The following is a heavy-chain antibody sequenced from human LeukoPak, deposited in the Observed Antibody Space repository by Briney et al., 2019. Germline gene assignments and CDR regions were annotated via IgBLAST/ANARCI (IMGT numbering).Heavy chain of an antibody. CDR1: GGTFSSYA. J-gene: IGHJ5*02. CDR2: IIPILGIA. Sequence: SVKVSCKASGGTFSSYAISWVRQAPGQGLEWMGRIIPILGIANYAQKFQGRVTITADKSTSTAYMELSSLRSEDTAVYYCAREPNSGSYYGWFDPWGQGTLVTVSS. V-gene: IGHV1-69*04. D-gene: IGHD1-26*01. CDR3: AREPNSGSYYGWFDP.